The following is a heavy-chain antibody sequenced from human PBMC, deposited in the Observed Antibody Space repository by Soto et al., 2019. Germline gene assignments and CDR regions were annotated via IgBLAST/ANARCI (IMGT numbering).Heavy chain of an antibody. CDR1: GFTFSSYG. D-gene: IGHD6-13*01. CDR2: ISYDGSNK. Sequence: PGGSLRLSCAASGFTFSSYGMHWVRQAPGKGLEWVAVISYDGSNKYYADSVKGRFTISRDNSKNTLYLQMNSLRAEDTAVYYCAKDRILLVGRAAAGNHFDYWGQGTLVTVSS. CDR3: AKDRILLVGRAAAGNHFDY. J-gene: IGHJ4*02. V-gene: IGHV3-30*18.